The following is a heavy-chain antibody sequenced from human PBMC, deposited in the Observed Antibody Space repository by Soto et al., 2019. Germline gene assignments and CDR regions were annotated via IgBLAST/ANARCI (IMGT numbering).Heavy chain of an antibody. D-gene: IGHD6-19*01. CDR1: GGSISSYY. V-gene: IGHV4-59*01. CDR2: IYYSGST. J-gene: IGHJ2*01. CDR3: ARDPRQQWKHWYFDL. Sequence: QVQLQESGPGLVKPSETLSLTCTVSGGSISSYYWSWIRQPPGKGLEWIGYIYYSGSTNYNPSLKSRVTISVDTSKNQFSLKLSSVTAADTAVYYCARDPRQQWKHWYFDLWGRGTLVTVSS.